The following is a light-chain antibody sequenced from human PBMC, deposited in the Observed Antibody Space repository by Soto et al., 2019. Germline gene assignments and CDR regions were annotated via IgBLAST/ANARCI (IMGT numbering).Light chain of an antibody. CDR1: SGHSNYA. V-gene: IGLV4-69*01. Sequence: QLVLTQSPSASASLGASVKLTCTLSSGHSNYAIAWHQQLPEKGPRYLMKVNSDGSHSKGDGIPDRFPGSSSGAERYLTISSLQSEDEADYYCQTWDTGIVLFGGGTKVTVL. J-gene: IGLJ2*01. CDR3: QTWDTGIVL. CDR2: VNSDGSH.